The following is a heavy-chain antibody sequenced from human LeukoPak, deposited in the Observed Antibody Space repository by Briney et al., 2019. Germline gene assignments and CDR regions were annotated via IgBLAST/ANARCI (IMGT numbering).Heavy chain of an antibody. Sequence: GGSLRLSCAASGFTFSSYSMNWVRQAPGKGLEWVSSISTSSSYIYYADSVKGRFTISRDNAKNSLYLQMNSLRAEDTAVYYCARADYYYESSGNYYFDYWGQGTLVTVSS. J-gene: IGHJ4*02. D-gene: IGHD3-22*01. CDR1: GFTFSSYS. CDR3: ARADYYYESSGNYYFDY. CDR2: ISTSSSYI. V-gene: IGHV3-21*01.